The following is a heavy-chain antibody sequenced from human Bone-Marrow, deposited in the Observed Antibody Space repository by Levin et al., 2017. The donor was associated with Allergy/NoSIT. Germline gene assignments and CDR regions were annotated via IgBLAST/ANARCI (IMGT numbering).Heavy chain of an antibody. CDR3: GKGDISSSWYSLFDY. CDR1: GFSFGDFV. D-gene: IGHD6-13*01. CDR2: ITGSGRDS. V-gene: IGHV3-23*01. J-gene: IGHJ4*02. Sequence: PGGSLRLSCVASGFSFGDFVMTWVRQAPGKGLQWVSTITGSGRDSYYADSVKGRFTISRDNSKSTVFLQMDRLRVDDTATYYCGKGDISSSWYSLFDYWGQGSLVTVSS.